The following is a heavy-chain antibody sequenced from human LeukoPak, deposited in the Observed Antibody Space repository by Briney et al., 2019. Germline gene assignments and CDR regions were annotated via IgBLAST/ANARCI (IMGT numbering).Heavy chain of an antibody. D-gene: IGHD6-19*01. CDR2: ISYDGSNK. J-gene: IGHJ4*02. V-gene: IGHV3-30*18. Sequence: PGGSLRLSCAASGFTFSSYGMHWVRQAPGKGLEWVAVISYDGSNKYYADSVKGRFTISRDNSKNTLYLQMNSLRAEDTAVYYCAKFPPYSSGWYGYSDYWGQGTLVTVSS. CDR3: AKFPPYSSGWYGYSDY. CDR1: GFTFSSYG.